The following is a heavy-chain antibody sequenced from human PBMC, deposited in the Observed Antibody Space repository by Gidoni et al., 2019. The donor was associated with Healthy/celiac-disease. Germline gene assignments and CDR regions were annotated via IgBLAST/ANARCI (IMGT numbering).Heavy chain of an antibody. D-gene: IGHD2-2*01. Sequence: EVQLLQSGAEVIKPGQSLKFSRTGSAYSCISSWIGWVRQMPGKGLEWMGFIYPGDYNTRYVPYFQGQVTMSADKSISTAYLQWSSLKASDTAMYYCASPYCSSTCCSDAFDIWGQGTMVTVSS. CDR3: ASPYCSSTCCSDAFDI. CDR1: AYSCISSW. CDR2: IYPGDYNT. V-gene: IGHV5-51*01. J-gene: IGHJ3*02.